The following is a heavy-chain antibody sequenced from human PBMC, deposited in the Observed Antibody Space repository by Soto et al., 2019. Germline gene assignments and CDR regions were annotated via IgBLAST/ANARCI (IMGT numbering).Heavy chain of an antibody. V-gene: IGHV1-18*04. J-gene: IGHJ6*02. D-gene: IGHD6-13*01. CDR1: GYTFTSYG. Sequence: ASVKVSCKASGYTFTSYGISWVRQAPGQGLEWMGWISAYNGNTNYAQKLQGRVTMTTDTSTSTAYMELRSLRSDDTAVYYCARGGQTDSSSWYYYYYGMDVWGQGTTVTVSS. CDR2: ISAYNGNT. CDR3: ARGGQTDSSSWYYYYYGMDV.